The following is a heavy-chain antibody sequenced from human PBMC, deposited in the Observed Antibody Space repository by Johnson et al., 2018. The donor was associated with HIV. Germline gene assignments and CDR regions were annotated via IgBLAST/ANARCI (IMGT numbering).Heavy chain of an antibody. CDR1: GFTFSSYW. J-gene: IGHJ3*02. D-gene: IGHD6-19*01. CDR3: GSRWRGSGWNGAFDI. Sequence: EQLVESGGGLVQPGGSLRLSCAASGFTFSSYWMSWVRQAPGKGLEWVANIKQNGSEKYYVDSVKGRFTISRDNAKNSLYLQMNSLRAEETAVYYWGSRWRGSGWNGAFDIWGQGTMVTVSS. V-gene: IGHV3-7*01. CDR2: IKQNGSEK.